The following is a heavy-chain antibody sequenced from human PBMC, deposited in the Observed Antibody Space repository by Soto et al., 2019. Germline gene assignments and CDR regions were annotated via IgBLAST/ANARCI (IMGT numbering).Heavy chain of an antibody. D-gene: IGHD3-10*01. V-gene: IGHV4-31*03. J-gene: IGHJ4*02. Sequence: QAQLQESAPGLVKPSQTLSLPSTVASGSISSGGYYWRWIRQHPGKGMEWIGYIYYSGSTYYNTSLLSRVTISVDTSKNEFSLKLSSVTAADTAVYYCARGRTYEYGSGSYAQLDYWGQGTLVTVSS. CDR1: SGSISSGGYY. CDR3: ARGRTYEYGSGSYAQLDY. CDR2: IYYSGST.